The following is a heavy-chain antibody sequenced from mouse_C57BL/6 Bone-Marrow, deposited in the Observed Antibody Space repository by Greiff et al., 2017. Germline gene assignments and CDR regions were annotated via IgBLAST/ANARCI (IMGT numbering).Heavy chain of an antibody. J-gene: IGHJ2*01. CDR3: ASGGNFDY. CDR2: ISYDGSN. CDR1: GYSITSGYY. Sequence: EVQVVESGPGLVKPSQSLSLTCSVTGYSITSGYYWNWIRQFPGNKLEWMGYISYDGSNNYNPSLKNRISITRDTSKNQFFLKLNSVTTEDTATYYCASGGNFDYWGQGTTLTVSS. V-gene: IGHV3-6*01.